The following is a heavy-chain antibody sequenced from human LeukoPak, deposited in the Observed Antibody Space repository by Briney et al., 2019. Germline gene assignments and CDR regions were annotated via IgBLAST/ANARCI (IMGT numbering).Heavy chain of an antibody. J-gene: IGHJ4*02. CDR3: AKHPYGSGSPGPNYYFDY. Sequence: GGSLRLSCAASGFTFSSYAMSWVRQAPGKGLEWLSAISGSGGSTYYADSVKGRFTISRDNSKSTLYLQMNSLRAEDTAVYYCAKHPYGSGSPGPNYYFDYWGQGTLVTVSS. D-gene: IGHD3-10*01. V-gene: IGHV3-23*01. CDR2: ISGSGGST. CDR1: GFTFSSYA.